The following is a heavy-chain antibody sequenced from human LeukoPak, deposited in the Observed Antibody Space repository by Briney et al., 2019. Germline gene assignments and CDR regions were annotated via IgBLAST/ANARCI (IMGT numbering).Heavy chain of an antibody. V-gene: IGHV4-34*01. D-gene: IGHD2-2*01. CDR3: APTGGVPAAITKFDP. CDR2: INHSGST. Sequence: PSPTLSLTCAVYGGSFSAYYWSWIRQPPGKGLEWIGEINHSGSTNYNPSLKSRVTISADTSKNQFSLKLSSVTAADTAVYYCAPTGGVPAAITKFDPWGQGTLVTVSS. CDR1: GGSFSAYY. J-gene: IGHJ5*02.